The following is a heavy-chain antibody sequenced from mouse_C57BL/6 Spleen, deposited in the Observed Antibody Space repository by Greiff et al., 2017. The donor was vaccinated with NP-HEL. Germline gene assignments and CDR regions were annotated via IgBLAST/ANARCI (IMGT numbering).Heavy chain of an antibody. CDR2: INPGSGGT. CDR3: ARSIQFYYAMDY. V-gene: IGHV1-54*01. Sequence: VQLVESGAELVRPGTSVKVSCKASGYAFTNYLIEWVKQRPGQGLEWIGVINPGSGGTNYNEKFKGKATLTADKSSSTAYMQLSSLTSEDSAVYFCARSIQFYYAMDYWGQGTSVTVSS. J-gene: IGHJ4*01. CDR1: GYAFTNYL.